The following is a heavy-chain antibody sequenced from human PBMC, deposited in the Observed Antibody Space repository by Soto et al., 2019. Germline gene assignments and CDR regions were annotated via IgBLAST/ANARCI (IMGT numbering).Heavy chain of an antibody. Sequence: ASVKVSCKTSGYSFMTYAIHWVRQAPGQSLEWMGWIHAGNGNAKYSQNFQGRVTITRDTSANTVYMELSSLRSEDTALYYCARETFSVPTYSCDSWGQGALVTVSS. CDR2: IHAGNGNA. D-gene: IGHD2-21*01. CDR3: ARETFSVPTYSCDS. CDR1: GYSFMTYA. V-gene: IGHV1-3*01. J-gene: IGHJ4*02.